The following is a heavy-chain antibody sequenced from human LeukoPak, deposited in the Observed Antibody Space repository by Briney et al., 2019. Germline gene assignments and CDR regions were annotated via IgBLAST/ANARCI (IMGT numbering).Heavy chain of an antibody. CDR2: IYPGDSDT. CDR1: GYSFTSYW. J-gene: IGHJ3*02. CDR3: ARLEYSSSAGFAFDI. V-gene: IGHV5-51*01. Sequence: KFGESLKICCKGSGYSFTSYWIGWVRQMPGKGLEWMGIIYPGDSDTRYSPSFQGQVTISADKSISTAYLQWSSLKASDTAMYYCARLEYSSSAGFAFDIWGQGTMVTVSS. D-gene: IGHD6-6*01.